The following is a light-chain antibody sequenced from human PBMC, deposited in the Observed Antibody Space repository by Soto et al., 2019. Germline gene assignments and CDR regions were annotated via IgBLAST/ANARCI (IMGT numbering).Light chain of an antibody. CDR3: QQYDNLPSLT. CDR2: EAS. V-gene: IGKV1-33*01. J-gene: IGKJ4*01. CDR1: QDISNY. Sequence: DIQMTQSPSSLSASVGDRVTITCQASQDISNYLNWYQQKPGKAPKLLIYEASNLETGVPSRFSGSGSGTDFTFTISSLQPEDIATYYCQQYDNLPSLTFGGGTKVEIK.